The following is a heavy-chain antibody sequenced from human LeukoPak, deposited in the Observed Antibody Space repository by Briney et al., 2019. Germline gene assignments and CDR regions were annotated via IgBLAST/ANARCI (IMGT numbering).Heavy chain of an antibody. J-gene: IGHJ4*02. Sequence: PGGSLRLSCAASGFTFSSYSMNWVRQAPGKGLEWVSYISSSSSTIYYADSVKGRFTISRDNAKNSLYLQMNSLRAEDTAVYYCAKDGAYCGGDCYSDFDYWGQGTLVTVSS. CDR2: ISSSSSTI. CDR1: GFTFSSYS. D-gene: IGHD2-21*01. CDR3: AKDGAYCGGDCYSDFDY. V-gene: IGHV3-48*04.